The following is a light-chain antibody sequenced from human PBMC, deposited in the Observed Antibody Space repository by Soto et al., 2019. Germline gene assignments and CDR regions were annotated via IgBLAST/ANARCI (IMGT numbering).Light chain of an antibody. V-gene: IGKV3-20*01. CDR2: GAS. CDR1: QTIRSNY. Sequence: ETVLTQSPATLSLSPGERATLSCRASQTIRSNYLAWYRQTPGQAPRLLIYGASNRSTGIADRFSGSGAETDFTLIISRLEPEDFALYYCQQDGSSPWTFGQGTKVEIK. J-gene: IGKJ1*01. CDR3: QQDGSSPWT.